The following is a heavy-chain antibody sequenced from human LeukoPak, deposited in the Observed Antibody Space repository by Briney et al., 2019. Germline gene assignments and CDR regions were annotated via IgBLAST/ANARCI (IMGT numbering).Heavy chain of an antibody. CDR2: ISYDGSNK. J-gene: IGHJ4*02. D-gene: IGHD6-13*01. CDR1: GFTFSSYA. CDR3: AKDFSIAAAGTDLDY. Sequence: GGSLRLSCAASGFTFSSYAMHWVRQAPGKGLEWVAVISYDGSNKYYADSVKGRFTISRDNSKNTLYLQMNSLRAEDTALYYCAKDFSIAAAGTDLDYWGQGTLVTVSS. V-gene: IGHV3-30*04.